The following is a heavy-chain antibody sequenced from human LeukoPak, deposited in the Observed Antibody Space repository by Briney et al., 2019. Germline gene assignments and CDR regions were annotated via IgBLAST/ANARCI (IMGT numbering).Heavy chain of an antibody. CDR2: IYSSGST. J-gene: IGHJ4*02. CDR3: ARASSYTGHLGW. CDR1: GGSISSYY. D-gene: IGHD6-19*01. Sequence: SETLSLTCTVSGGSISSYYWSWIRQPPGKGLEWIGYIYSSGSTNYNPSLKSRVTISVDTSKNQFSLNLISVTAADTAVYHCARASSYTGHLGWWGQGTLVTVSS. V-gene: IGHV4-59*08.